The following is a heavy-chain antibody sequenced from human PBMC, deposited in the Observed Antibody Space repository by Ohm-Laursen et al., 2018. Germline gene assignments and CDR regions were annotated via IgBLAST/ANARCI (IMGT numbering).Heavy chain of an antibody. J-gene: IGHJ5*02. Sequence: SLRLSCAASGFTFSDYYMSWIRQAPGKGLEWVSYISSSGSTIYYADSVKGRFTISRDNAKNSLYLQMNSLRAEDTAVYYCATGICYDSSGLIPWFDPWGQGTLVTVSS. V-gene: IGHV3-11*04. D-gene: IGHD3-22*01. CDR3: ATGICYDSSGLIPWFDP. CDR2: ISSSGSTI. CDR1: GFTFSDYY.